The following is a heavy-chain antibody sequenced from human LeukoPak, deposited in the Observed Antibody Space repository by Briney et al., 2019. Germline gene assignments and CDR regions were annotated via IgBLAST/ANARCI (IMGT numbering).Heavy chain of an antibody. J-gene: IGHJ3*02. CDR3: TTDQIAARLLFAFDI. CDR1: GFTFSSHW. Sequence: GGSLRLSCADSGFTFSSHWMHWVRQAPGKGLVWVSRIKYDASSTSYADSVKGRFTISRDNAKNTLYLQMDSLRAEDTAVYYCTTDQIAARLLFAFDIWGQGTMVTVSS. CDR2: IKYDASST. V-gene: IGHV3-74*01. D-gene: IGHD6-6*01.